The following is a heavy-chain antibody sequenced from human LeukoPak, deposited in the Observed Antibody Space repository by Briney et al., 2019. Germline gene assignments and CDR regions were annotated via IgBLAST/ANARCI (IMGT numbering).Heavy chain of an antibody. CDR1: GFTFNTYG. CDR2: MSHDGTNT. CDR3: AKDQSVRLLQTSSTYFKHVFAI. D-gene: IGHD6-13*01. Sequence: PGRSLRLSCAASGFTFNTYGMHWVRQAPGKGLEWVAVMSHDGTNTFYGDSVKGRFTVSRDNSKNTLYLQMNSLRAEDTAVYYCAKDQSVRLLQTSSTYFKHVFAIWGQGSMVTVSS. J-gene: IGHJ3*02. V-gene: IGHV3-30*18.